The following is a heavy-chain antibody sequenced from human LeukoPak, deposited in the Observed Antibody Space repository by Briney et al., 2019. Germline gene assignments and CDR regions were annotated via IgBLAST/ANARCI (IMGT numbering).Heavy chain of an antibody. Sequence: PGGSLRLSCAASGFIFSKNGMHWVRQAPGKGLEWVAFIRHDESKKYYADSVKGRFTISRDNSKNTLYLQMNSLRAEDTAVYYCAKAKWELHDQHWGQGTLVTVSS. CDR3: AKAKWELHDQH. D-gene: IGHD1-26*01. J-gene: IGHJ1*01. CDR1: GFIFSKNG. CDR2: IRHDESKK. V-gene: IGHV3-30*02.